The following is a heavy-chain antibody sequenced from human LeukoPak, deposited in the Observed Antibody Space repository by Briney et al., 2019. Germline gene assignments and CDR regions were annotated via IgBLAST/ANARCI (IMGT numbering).Heavy chain of an antibody. CDR2: ISYDGRKK. CDR1: GFTFSSYA. V-gene: IGHV3-30-3*01. D-gene: IGHD4-17*01. Sequence: PGRSLRLSCAASGFTFSSYAMHWVRQAPGKGLEWVASISYDGRKKYYADSLKGRFTISRDNSKETLYLQMNSLRAEDTAVYYCAKDGDLYGHADYWGQGTLVTVSS. J-gene: IGHJ4*02. CDR3: AKDGDLYGHADY.